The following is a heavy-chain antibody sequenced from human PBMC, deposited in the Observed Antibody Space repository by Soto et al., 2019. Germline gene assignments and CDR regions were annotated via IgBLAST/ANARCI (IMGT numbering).Heavy chain of an antibody. CDR3: ASFIGGDYYFDY. Sequence: SETLSLTCAVSSGSISSSNWWSWVRQPPGKGLEWIGEIYHSGSTNYNPSLKSRVTISVDKSKKQFSLKLSSVTAADTAVYYCASFIGGDYYFDYWGQGTLVTVSS. J-gene: IGHJ4*02. CDR1: SGSISSSNW. CDR2: IYHSGST. D-gene: IGHD1-26*01. V-gene: IGHV4-4*02.